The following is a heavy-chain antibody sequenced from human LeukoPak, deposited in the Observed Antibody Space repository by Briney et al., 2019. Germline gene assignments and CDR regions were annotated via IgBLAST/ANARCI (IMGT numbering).Heavy chain of an antibody. CDR3: ARVRATRGGMDV. CDR2: ISSSSGSSSTI. J-gene: IGHJ6*02. V-gene: IGHV3-48*04. Sequence: GGSLRLSCAASGFTFSDYAMNWVRQAPGKGLEWVSYISSSSGSSSTIYYIDSVMGRFTISRDNAKNSLYLQMNSLRAEDTAVYYCARVRATRGGMDVWGQGTTVTVSS. CDR1: GFTFSDYA.